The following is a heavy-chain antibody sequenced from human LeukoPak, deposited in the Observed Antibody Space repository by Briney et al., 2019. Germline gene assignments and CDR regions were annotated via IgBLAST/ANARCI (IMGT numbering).Heavy chain of an antibody. V-gene: IGHV4-39*01. Sequence: SETLSLTCTVSGGSISSRSYYWGWFRQPPGKGLEWIGTGYNGGTTYYNPSLKSRATIFVDTSKNQFSLKVDSVTATDTAVYYCARNVPQYQFYYYMDVWGKWTTVTVSS. CDR2: GYNGGTT. CDR3: ARNVPQYQFYYYMDV. J-gene: IGHJ6*03. D-gene: IGHD2-2*01. CDR1: GGSISSRSYY.